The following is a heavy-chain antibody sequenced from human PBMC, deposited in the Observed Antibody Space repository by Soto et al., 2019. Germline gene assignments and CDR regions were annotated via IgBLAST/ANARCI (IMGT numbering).Heavy chain of an antibody. Sequence: SETLSLTCAVYGGSFSGYYWSWIRQPPGKGLEWIGEINHSGGTNYNPSLKSRVTISVDTSKNQFSLKLSSVTAADTAVYYCARGLRFLEWLPLNWFDPWGQGTLVTVSS. CDR3: ARGLRFLEWLPLNWFDP. J-gene: IGHJ5*02. CDR1: GGSFSGYY. CDR2: INHSGGT. D-gene: IGHD3-3*01. V-gene: IGHV4-34*01.